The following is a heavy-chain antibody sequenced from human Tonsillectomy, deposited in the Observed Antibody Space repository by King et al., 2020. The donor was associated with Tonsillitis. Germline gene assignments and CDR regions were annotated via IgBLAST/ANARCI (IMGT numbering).Heavy chain of an antibody. D-gene: IGHD5-12*01. J-gene: IGHJ4*02. CDR2: IHYDGTNE. CDR3: ANDAAAGLIDY. Sequence: VQLVESGGGVVQPGGSLRLSCVASGFIFSNYGMHWVRQAPGKGLEWVTFIHYDGTNEYYADSVKGRFTISRDNSKNTLYVQMNSLRAEDTAVYYCANDAAAGLIDYWGQGTLVTVSS. CDR1: GFIFSNYG. V-gene: IGHV3-30*02.